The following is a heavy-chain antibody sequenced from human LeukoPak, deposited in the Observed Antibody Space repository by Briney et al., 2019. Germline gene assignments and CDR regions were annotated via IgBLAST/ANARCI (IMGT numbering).Heavy chain of an antibody. CDR2: INHSGST. D-gene: IGHD4-17*01. V-gene: IGHV4-34*01. J-gene: IGHJ4*02. Sequence: SETLSLTCAVYGGSFSGYYWSWIRQPPGKGLEWIGEINHSGSTNYNPSLKSRVTISVDTSKNQFSLKLSSATAADTAVYYCARPYGDYVSWGQGTLVTVSS. CDR3: ARPYGDYVS. CDR1: GGSFSGYY.